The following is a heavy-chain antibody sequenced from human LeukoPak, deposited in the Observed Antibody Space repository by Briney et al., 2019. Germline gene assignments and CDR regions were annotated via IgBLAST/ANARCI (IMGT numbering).Heavy chain of an antibody. D-gene: IGHD3-10*01. J-gene: IGHJ6*02. CDR1: GYSFTSYW. CDR2: IDPSDSYT. Sequence: PGESLKISCQGSGYSFTSYWISWVRQMPGKGLEWMGRIDPSDSYTNYSPSFQGHVTISVDKSISTAYLQWTSLKSSDSAMYYCARRGYYYYGMDVWGQGTTVTVSS. CDR3: ARRGYYYYGMDV. V-gene: IGHV5-10-1*01.